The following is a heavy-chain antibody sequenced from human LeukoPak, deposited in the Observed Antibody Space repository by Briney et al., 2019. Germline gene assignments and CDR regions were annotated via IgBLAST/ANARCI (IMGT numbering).Heavy chain of an antibody. V-gene: IGHV3-48*01. D-gene: IGHD3-9*01. Sequence: PGGSLRLSCAASGFIFSSYSMNWVRQARGKGLEWVSYISSSSSNMYYADSVKGRFTISRDNAKNSLYLQMNSLRAEDTTVYYCARGVTTGWSRYFFDFWGQGTLVTVSS. CDR3: ARGVTTGWSRYFFDF. CDR1: GFIFSSYS. CDR2: ISSSSSNM. J-gene: IGHJ4*02.